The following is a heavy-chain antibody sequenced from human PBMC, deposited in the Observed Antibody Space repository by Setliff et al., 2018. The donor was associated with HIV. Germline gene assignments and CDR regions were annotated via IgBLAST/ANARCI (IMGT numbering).Heavy chain of an antibody. V-gene: IGHV4-4*09. D-gene: IGHD3-22*01. CDR2: VYTSGST. Sequence: SETLSLTCTVSGGSINNYYWSWIRQPPGKGLEWIGYVYTSGSTNYNPSLKSRVTISVDTSKKQFSLKLSSVTAADTAVYYCARGLSFYDPGGFDYWGQGTLVTVSS. CDR3: ARGLSFYDPGGFDY. CDR1: GGSINNYY. J-gene: IGHJ4*02.